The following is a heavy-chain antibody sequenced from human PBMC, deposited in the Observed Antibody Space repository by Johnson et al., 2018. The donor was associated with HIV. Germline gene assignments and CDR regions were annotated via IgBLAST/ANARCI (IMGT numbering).Heavy chain of an antibody. D-gene: IGHD7-27*01. J-gene: IGHJ3*02. CDR3: ASLGLDLLVKAPLSVVFDAFDI. CDR1: GFTFSSYA. CDR2: ISYDGSNK. V-gene: IGHV3-30-3*01. Sequence: QVQLVESGGGVVQPGRSLRLSCAASGFTFSSYAMHWVRQAPGKGLEWVAVISYDGSNKYYADSVKGRFTISRDNSKNTLHLQMNSLRAEDTAVYYCASLGLDLLVKAPLSVVFDAFDIWGQGTMVTVSS.